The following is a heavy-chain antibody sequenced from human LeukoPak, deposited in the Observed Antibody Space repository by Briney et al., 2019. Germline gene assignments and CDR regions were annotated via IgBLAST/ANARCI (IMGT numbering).Heavy chain of an antibody. CDR2: ISSSGSTI. CDR3: ARRKYQLQSFDY. CDR1: GFTFSDYY. V-gene: IGHV3-11*04. D-gene: IGHD2-2*01. Sequence: KTGGSLGLSCAASGFTFSDYYMSWIRQAPGKGLEWVSYISSSGSTIYYADSVKGRFTISRDNAKNSLYLQMNSLRAEDTAVYYCARRKYQLQSFDYWGQGTLVTVSS. J-gene: IGHJ4*02.